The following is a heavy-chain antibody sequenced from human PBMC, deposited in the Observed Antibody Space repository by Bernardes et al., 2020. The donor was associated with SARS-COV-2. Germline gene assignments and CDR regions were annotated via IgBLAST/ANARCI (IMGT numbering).Heavy chain of an antibody. D-gene: IGHD6-19*01. Sequence: SETLSLTCAVSDDAISSGSFYWSWIRQPAGKGLEWVGRISASGSTNYNLSLKSRVTMSVDTSKNQFSLKLTSVTAADTAVYYCARDGRISVPGTDYFDFWGQGILVTVSS. J-gene: IGHJ4*02. V-gene: IGHV4-61*02. CDR3: ARDGRISVPGTDYFDF. CDR2: ISASGST. CDR1: DDAISSGSFY.